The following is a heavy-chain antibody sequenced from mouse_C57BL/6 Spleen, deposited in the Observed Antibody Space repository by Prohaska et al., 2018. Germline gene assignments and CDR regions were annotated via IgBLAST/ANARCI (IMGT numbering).Heavy chain of an antibody. CDR3: MRYGNCYWYFDV. CDR1: GFTFSGFW. Sequence: EVQLLETGGGLVQPGGSRGLSCEGSGFTFSGFWMSWVRQTPGKTLEWIGDINSDGSEINYAPSIKDRFTIFRDNDKSTLYLQMSNVRSEDTATYFCMRYGNCYWYFDVWGTGTTVTVSS. J-gene: IGHJ1*03. D-gene: IGHD2-1*01. CDR2: INSDGSEI. V-gene: IGHV11-2*01.